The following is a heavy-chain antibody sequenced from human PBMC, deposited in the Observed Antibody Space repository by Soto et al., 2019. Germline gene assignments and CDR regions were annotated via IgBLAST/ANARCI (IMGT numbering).Heavy chain of an antibody. Sequence: EVQLVESGGTLVQPGGSLRLSCAASGYTFSDFAIHWVRQTPGKRLEYVSAINGHGGTTYYGDSVKGRFTISRDNSNNTAYLQMGSLRVEDTAVYYCARWSHYGSGTYPWGQGPLVTVS. CDR1: GYTFSDFA. J-gene: IGHJ4*03. CDR3: ARWSHYGSGTYP. D-gene: IGHD3-10*01. CDR2: INGHGGTT. V-gene: IGHV3-64*07.